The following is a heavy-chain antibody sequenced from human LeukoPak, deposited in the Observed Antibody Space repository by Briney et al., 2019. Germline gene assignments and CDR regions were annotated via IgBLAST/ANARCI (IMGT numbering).Heavy chain of an antibody. J-gene: IGHJ4*02. CDR3: AKQFVVGG. Sequence: GGSLRLSCAVSGITLSNYGMSWVRQAPGKGLEWVAGISDSGGRTNYADSVKGRFTISRDNSKHTLYLQMHRLRAEDTAIYYCAKQFVVGGWGQGTLVTVS. D-gene: IGHD2-15*01. CDR1: GITLSNYG. V-gene: IGHV3-23*01. CDR2: ISDSGGRT.